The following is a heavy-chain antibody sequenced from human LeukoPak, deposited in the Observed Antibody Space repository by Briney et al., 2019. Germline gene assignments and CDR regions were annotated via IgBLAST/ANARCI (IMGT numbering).Heavy chain of an antibody. J-gene: IGHJ6*02. D-gene: IGHD3-9*01. Sequence: ASVKVSCKASGYTFTSYGISWVRQAPGQGLEWMGWISAYNGNTNYAQKLQGRVTVTTDTSTSTAYMELRSLRSDDTAVYYCARDLNYDTLTGYYTDDYYYYGMDVWGQGTTVTVSS. CDR1: GYTFTSYG. CDR2: ISAYNGNT. V-gene: IGHV1-18*01. CDR3: ARDLNYDTLTGYYTDDYYYYGMDV.